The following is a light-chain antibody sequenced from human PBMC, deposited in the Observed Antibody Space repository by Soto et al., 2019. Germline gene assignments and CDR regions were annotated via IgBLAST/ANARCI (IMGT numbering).Light chain of an antibody. CDR3: QHYSSSSWT. V-gene: IGKV3-20*01. J-gene: IGKJ1*01. CDR1: QSVSSSY. Sequence: EIVLTQSPGTLSLSPGERATLSCRASQSVSSSYLTWYQQKPGQAPRLLIYGASSRATGIPDRFSGSGSGTDFTLTISRLERGDFAVYYCQHYSSSSWTFGQGTKVEIK. CDR2: GAS.